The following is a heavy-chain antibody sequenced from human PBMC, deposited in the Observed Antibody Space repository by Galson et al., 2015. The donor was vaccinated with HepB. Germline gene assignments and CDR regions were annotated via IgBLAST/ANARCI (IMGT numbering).Heavy chain of an antibody. CDR3: VNSLLSGMRPDAFEI. CDR1: GFIFSSYA. Sequence: SLRLSCAASGFIFSSYAMNWVRQAPGKGLEWVSSVSGSGDATYYADSVKGRFTVSRDNSKCTIYLQMNSLRAEDTAVYYCVNSLLSGMRPDAFEIWGQGTLVTVSS. CDR2: VSGSGDAT. V-gene: IGHV3-23*01. J-gene: IGHJ3*02. D-gene: IGHD3-10*01.